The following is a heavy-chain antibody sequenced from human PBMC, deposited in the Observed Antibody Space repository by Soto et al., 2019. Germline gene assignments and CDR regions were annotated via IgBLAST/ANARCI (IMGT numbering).Heavy chain of an antibody. CDR1: GGSISSGGYY. V-gene: IGHV4-31*03. CDR2: IYYSGST. CDR3: ASNCGGECEYFQH. D-gene: IGHD2-21*01. Sequence: LSLTCTVSGGSISSGGYYWSWIRQHPGKGLEWIGYIYYSGSTYYNPSLKSRVTISVDTSKNQFSLKLSSVTAADTAVYYCASNCGGECEYFQHWGQGTLVTVSS. J-gene: IGHJ1*01.